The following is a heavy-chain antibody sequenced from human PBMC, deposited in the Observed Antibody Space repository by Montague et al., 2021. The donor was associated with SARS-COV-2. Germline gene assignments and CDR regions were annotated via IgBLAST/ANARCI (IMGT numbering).Heavy chain of an antibody. CDR3: ARHWGIAAAGN. V-gene: IGHV4-39*01. D-gene: IGHD6-13*01. J-gene: IGHJ4*02. Sequence: SETLSLTCSVSGGSITARSYYWGCIRQSPGKGLEWIGAINYSGTTYYNPSLKRRVTIYLDTAKNQFSVKMTSVAAADTAGYYCARHWGIAAAGNWGQGTLVTVSS. CDR2: INYSGTT. CDR1: GGSITARSYY.